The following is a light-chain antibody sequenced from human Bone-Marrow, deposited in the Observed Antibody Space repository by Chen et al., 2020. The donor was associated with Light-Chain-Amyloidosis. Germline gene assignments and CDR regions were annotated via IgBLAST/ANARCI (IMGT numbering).Light chain of an antibody. J-gene: IGLJ3*02. Sequence: NFMLTQPHSVSVSPGKTVIISCTRSSGSIATNYVQWYQQRPHSSPTTVIYEDDQRPSGVPDRFSGSSDRSSNSASLTISGLKTEDEADYYCQSYQGSSQGVFGGGTKLTVL. CDR3: QSYQGSSQGV. CDR1: SGSIATNY. V-gene: IGLV6-57*01. CDR2: EDD.